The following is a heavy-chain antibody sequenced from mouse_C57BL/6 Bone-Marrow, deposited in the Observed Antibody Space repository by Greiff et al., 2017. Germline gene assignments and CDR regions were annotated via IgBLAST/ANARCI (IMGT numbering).Heavy chain of an antibody. V-gene: IGHV5-6*01. D-gene: IGHD2-12*01. CDR1: GFTFSSYG. J-gene: IGHJ1*03. CDR3: ARHEGPYSSWYFDV. CDR2: ISSGGSYT. Sequence: DVHLVESGGDLVKPGGSLKLSCAASGFTFSSYGMSWVRQTPDKRLEWVATISSGGSYTYYPDSVKGRFTISRDNAKNTLYLQMSSLKSEDTAMYYCARHEGPYSSWYFDVWGTGTTVTVSS.